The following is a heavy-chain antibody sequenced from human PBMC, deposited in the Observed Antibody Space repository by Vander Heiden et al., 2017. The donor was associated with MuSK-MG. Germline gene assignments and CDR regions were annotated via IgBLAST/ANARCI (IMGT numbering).Heavy chain of an antibody. J-gene: IGHJ6*02. D-gene: IGHD2-2*01. Sequence: QVQLVQSGAEVKKPGSSVKVSCKASGGTFSSYAISWVRQAPGQGLEWMGGIIPIFGIANYAQKFQGRVTITADKSTSTAYMELSSLRSEDTAVYYCARPSSTSCYGVCRYYYGMDVWGQGTTVTVSS. CDR2: IIPIFGIA. CDR3: ARPSSTSCYGVCRYYYGMDV. V-gene: IGHV1-69*17. CDR1: GGTFSSYA.